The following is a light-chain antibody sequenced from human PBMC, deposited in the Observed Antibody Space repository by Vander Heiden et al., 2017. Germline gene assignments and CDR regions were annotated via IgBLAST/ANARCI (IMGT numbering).Light chain of an antibody. CDR3: QQRYSSFT. J-gene: IGKJ3*01. V-gene: IGKV3-11*01. CDR2: DAS. CDR1: QSISNY. Sequence: EIVLTQSPATLSLSPGERATLSCRASQSISNYLAWYQQKPGQAPRLLIDDASNRATGIPARFSGSGSGTDFTLTISSLEPEDFAVYYCQQRYSSFTFGPGTKVDIK.